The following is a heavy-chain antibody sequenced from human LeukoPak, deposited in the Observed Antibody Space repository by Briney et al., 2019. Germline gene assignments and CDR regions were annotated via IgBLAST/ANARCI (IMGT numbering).Heavy chain of an antibody. CDR3: ARDGSSRIAATS. CDR2: INPSGGSS. D-gene: IGHD6-13*01. J-gene: IGHJ4*02. V-gene: IGHV1-46*01. Sequence: GASVKVSCKASGYTFISYYIHWVRQAPGQGLEWMGIINPSGGSSSYAQKFQGRVTMTRDTSTNTVYMELSSLRSEDTAVYYCARDGSSRIAATSWGQGTLVTVSS. CDR1: GYTFISYY.